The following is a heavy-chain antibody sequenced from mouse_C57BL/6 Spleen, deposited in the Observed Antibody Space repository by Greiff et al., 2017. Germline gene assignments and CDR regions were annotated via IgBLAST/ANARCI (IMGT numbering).Heavy chain of an antibody. CDR3: ARYCLPGSSGDYAMDY. V-gene: IGHV5-4*01. Sequence: EVHLVESGGGLVKPGGSLKLSCAASGFTFSSYAMSWVRQTPEKRLEWVATISDGGSYTYYPDNVKGRFTISRDNAKNNLYLQMSHLKSEDTAMYYCARYCLPGSSGDYAMDYWGQGTSVTVSS. D-gene: IGHD1-1*01. CDR1: GFTFSSYA. CDR2: ISDGGSYT. J-gene: IGHJ4*01.